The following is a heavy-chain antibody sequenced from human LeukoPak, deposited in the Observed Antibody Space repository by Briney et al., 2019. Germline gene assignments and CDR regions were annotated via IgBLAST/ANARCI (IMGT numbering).Heavy chain of an antibody. D-gene: IGHD3-10*01. CDR3: ARARQAAQYYYGSGSYYSTPPPHPNDY. Sequence: ASVKVSCKASGYTFTSYGISWVRQAPGQGLEWMGWISAYNGNTNYAQTLQGRVTMTTDTSTSTAYMELRSLRSDDTAVYYCARARQAAQYYYGSGSYYSTPPPHPNDYWGQGTLVTVSS. CDR2: ISAYNGNT. V-gene: IGHV1-18*01. CDR1: GYTFTSYG. J-gene: IGHJ4*02.